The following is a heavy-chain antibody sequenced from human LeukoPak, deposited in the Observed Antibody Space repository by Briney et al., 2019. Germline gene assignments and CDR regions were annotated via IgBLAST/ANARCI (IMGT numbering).Heavy chain of an antibody. V-gene: IGHV4-31*03. CDR2: IYYSGST. CDR1: GGSISSGGYY. CDR3: ASGFGELFYYYGTDV. D-gene: IGHD3-10*01. Sequence: SETLSLTCTVSGGSISSGGYYWSWIRQHPGKGLEWIGYIYYSGSTYYNPSLKSRVTISVDTSKNQFSLKLSSVTAADTAVYYCASGFGELFYYYGTDVWGQGTTVTVSS. J-gene: IGHJ6*02.